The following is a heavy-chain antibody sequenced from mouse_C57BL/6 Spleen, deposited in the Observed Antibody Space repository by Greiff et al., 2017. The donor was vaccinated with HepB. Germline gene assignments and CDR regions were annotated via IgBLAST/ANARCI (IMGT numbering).Heavy chain of an antibody. Sequence: QVQLQQPGAELVKPGASVKLSCKASGYTFTSYWIHWVKQRPGQGLEWIGMIHPNSGSTNYNEKFKSKATLTVDKSSSTAYMQLSSLTSEDSAVYYCARNSSGYGYAMDYWGQGTSVTVSS. CDR2: IHPNSGST. CDR1: GYTFTSYW. D-gene: IGHD3-2*02. J-gene: IGHJ4*01. V-gene: IGHV1-64*01. CDR3: ARNSSGYGYAMDY.